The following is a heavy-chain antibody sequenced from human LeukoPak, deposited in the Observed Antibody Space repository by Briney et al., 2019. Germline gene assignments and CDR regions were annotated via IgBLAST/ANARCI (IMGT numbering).Heavy chain of an antibody. J-gene: IGHJ6*03. CDR1: GGTFISYA. CDR2: IIPIFGTA. Sequence: SVKVSCKASGGTFISYAISWVRQAPGQGLEWMGGIIPIFGTANYAQKFQGRVTITADKSTSTAYMELSSLRSEDTAVYYCARGYSGYRNTAYYYYMDVWGKGTTVTVSS. D-gene: IGHD5-12*01. CDR3: ARGYSGYRNTAYYYYMDV. V-gene: IGHV1-69*06.